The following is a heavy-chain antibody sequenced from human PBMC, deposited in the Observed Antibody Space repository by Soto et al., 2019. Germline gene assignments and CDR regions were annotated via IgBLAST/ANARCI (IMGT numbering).Heavy chain of an antibody. CDR3: ASLDPIQLWFSNYFDY. D-gene: IGHD5-18*01. J-gene: IGHJ4*02. Sequence: PSETLSLPCAVHGGSFSGYYWSWIRKPPGKGLEWIGEINHSGSTNYNPSLKSRVTISVDTSKNQFSLKLSSVTAADTAVYYCASLDPIQLWFSNYFDYWGQGTLVTVSS. CDR1: GGSFSGYY. V-gene: IGHV4-34*01. CDR2: INHSGST.